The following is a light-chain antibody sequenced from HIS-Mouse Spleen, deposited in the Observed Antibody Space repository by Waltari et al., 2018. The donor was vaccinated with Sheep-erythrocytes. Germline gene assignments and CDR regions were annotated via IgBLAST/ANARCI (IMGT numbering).Light chain of an antibody. CDR2: DVS. Sequence: QSALTQPRSVSGSPGQSVTISCTGTSSDVGGYNYVSWYQQHPGKAPKLMIYDVSKRPSGVPVRFSGSKSGNTASLTSAGLQAEDEADYYCCSYAGSYTVVFGGGTKLTVL. CDR1: SSDVGGYNY. J-gene: IGLJ2*01. CDR3: CSYAGSYTVV. V-gene: IGLV2-11*01.